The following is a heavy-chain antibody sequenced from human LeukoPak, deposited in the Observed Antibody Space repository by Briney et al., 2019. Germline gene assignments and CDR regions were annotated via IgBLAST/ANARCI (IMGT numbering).Heavy chain of an antibody. CDR1: GFTFSSYG. Sequence: PGGSLRLSCAASGFTFSSYGMHWVRQAPGKGLEWVAFIRYDGSNKYYADSVKGRFTISRDNSKNTLYLQMNSLRAEDTAVYYCAKDPGGYSYGSHHFDYWGQGTLVTVSS. CDR2: IRYDGSNK. J-gene: IGHJ4*02. CDR3: AKDPGGYSYGSHHFDY. V-gene: IGHV3-30*02. D-gene: IGHD5-18*01.